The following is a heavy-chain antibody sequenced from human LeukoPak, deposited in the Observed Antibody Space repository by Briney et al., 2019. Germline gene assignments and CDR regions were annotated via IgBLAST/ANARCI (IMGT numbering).Heavy chain of an antibody. D-gene: IGHD3-22*01. Sequence: SGPALVKPTQTLTLTCTFSGFSLSTSGMCVSWIRQPPGKALEWLALIDWDDDKYYSTSLKTRLTISKDTSKNQVVLTMTNMDPVGTATYYCARIPLYYDSSGYYYGFDYWGQGTLVTVSS. J-gene: IGHJ4*02. CDR1: GFSLSTSGMC. CDR3: ARIPLYYDSSGYYYGFDY. V-gene: IGHV2-70*01. CDR2: IDWDDDK.